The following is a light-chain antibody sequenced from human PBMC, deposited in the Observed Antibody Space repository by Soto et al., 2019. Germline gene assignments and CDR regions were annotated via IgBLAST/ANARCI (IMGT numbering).Light chain of an antibody. Sequence: QSVLTQPPSVSAAPGQRVTISCTGSSSNIGAGFEVHWYQQLPGTAPKLLIYTNINRPSGVPDRFSGSRSGPSASLAITGLRAEDEADYYSQPYDSSLSGYVIFGGGTKLTAL. V-gene: IGLV1-40*01. CDR1: SSNIGAGFE. CDR3: QPYDSSLSGYVI. J-gene: IGLJ2*01. CDR2: TNI.